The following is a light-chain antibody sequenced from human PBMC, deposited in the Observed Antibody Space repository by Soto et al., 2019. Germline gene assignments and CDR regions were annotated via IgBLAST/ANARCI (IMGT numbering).Light chain of an antibody. Sequence: DIVMTQSPATLSVSPGESATLSCRASHSVGSSLAWYQQRPGQAPRLLIYGASTRATGIRARFSGSGSGTEFALTISSLQSEDFAVYYWQQYNQWPPGTYGQGTKVEIK. CDR1: HSVGSS. CDR2: GAS. V-gene: IGKV3-15*01. J-gene: IGKJ1*01. CDR3: QQYNQWPPGT.